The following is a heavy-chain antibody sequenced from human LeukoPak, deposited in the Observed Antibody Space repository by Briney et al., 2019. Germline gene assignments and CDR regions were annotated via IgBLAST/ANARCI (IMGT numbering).Heavy chain of an antibody. J-gene: IGHJ4*02. V-gene: IGHV1-8*02. Sequence: GASVKVSCKASGYTFTSYDINWVRQGTGQGLEWVGWMNPNSGNTGYAQKFQGRVSMTSNTSISTAYMELSSLRSEDTAVYYCARGLRREQQLLRAFDDWGQGTLVTVSS. CDR3: ARGLRREQQLLRAFDD. D-gene: IGHD6-13*01. CDR1: GYTFTSYD. CDR2: MNPNSGNT.